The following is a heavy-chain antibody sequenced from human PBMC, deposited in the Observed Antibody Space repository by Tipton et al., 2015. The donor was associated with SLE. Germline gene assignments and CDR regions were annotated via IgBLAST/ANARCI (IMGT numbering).Heavy chain of an antibody. V-gene: IGHV3-21*03. CDR1: GFTFSSFA. J-gene: IGHJ4*02. CDR3: ARDVTTVTSYYFDY. CDR2: ISSSSSYI. D-gene: IGHD4-17*01. Sequence: SLRLSCAASGFTFSSFAMHWVRQAPGKGLEWVSSISSSSSYIHYADPVKGRFTISRDNAKNSLYLQMNSLRAEDTAVYYCARDVTTVTSYYFDYWGQGTLVTVSS.